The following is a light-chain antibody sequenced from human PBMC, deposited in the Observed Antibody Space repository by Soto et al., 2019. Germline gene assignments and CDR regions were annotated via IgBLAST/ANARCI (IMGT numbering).Light chain of an antibody. CDR2: SAS. CDR1: QNIRSW. J-gene: IGKJ4*01. CDR3: QEYNGNSGLT. Sequence: DIQMTQSPSTLSASVGDRVTITCRASQNIRSWLAWYQQKPWKAPELLIYSASGLESWVPSRFSGSGFGTEFTLTISSLQPDDFATYYCQEYNGNSGLTFGGGTKLEIK. V-gene: IGKV1-5*03.